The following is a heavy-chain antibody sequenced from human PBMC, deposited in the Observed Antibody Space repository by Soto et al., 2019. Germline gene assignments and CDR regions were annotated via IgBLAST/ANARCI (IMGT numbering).Heavy chain of an antibody. Sequence: QVRLQESGPGVVKPSQTLFLSCTVSGGSISSGDHYWSWIRQPPGKGLEWIGYIYYTGNTDYNPSLESRVTISLDTSKTQFSLTLTSVTASDTALYYCARLPHLGFCSGDRCDRDCWGQGTPVTVSS. V-gene: IGHV4-30-4*01. J-gene: IGHJ4*02. CDR1: GGSISSGDHY. CDR3: ARLPHLGFCSGDRCDRDC. CDR2: IYYTGNT. D-gene: IGHD2-15*01.